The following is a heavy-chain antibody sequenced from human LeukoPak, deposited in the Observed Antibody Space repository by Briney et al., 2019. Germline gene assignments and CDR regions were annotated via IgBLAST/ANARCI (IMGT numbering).Heavy chain of an antibody. D-gene: IGHD6-13*01. CDR1: GGSISSSSYY. CDR3: ARVYSSSWARDY. V-gene: IGHV4-39*01. Sequence: SETLSLTCTVSGGSISSSSYYWGWIRQPPGKGLEWIASIYYSGSTYYNPSLKSRVTISVDTSKNQFSLKLSSVTAADTAVYYCARVYSSSWARDYWGQGTLVTVSS. J-gene: IGHJ4*02. CDR2: IYYSGST.